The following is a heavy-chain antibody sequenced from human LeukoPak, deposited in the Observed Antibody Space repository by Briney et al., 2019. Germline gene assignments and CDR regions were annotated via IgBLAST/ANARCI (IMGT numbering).Heavy chain of an antibody. CDR3: ARGHSSSWSLLGIDY. CDR2: IYYSGST. V-gene: IGHV4-39*07. D-gene: IGHD6-13*01. J-gene: IGHJ4*02. Sequence: GSLRLSCAASGFTFSSYAMSWVRQAPGKGLEWIGSIYYSGSTYYNPSLKSRVTISVDTSKNQFSLKLSSVTAADTAVFYCARGHSSSWSLLGIDYWGQGTLDTVSS. CDR1: GFTFSSYA.